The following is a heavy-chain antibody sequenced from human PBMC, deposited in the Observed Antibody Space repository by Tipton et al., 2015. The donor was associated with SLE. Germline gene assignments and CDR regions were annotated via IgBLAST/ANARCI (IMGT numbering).Heavy chain of an antibody. Sequence: TLSLTCTVSGYSIRSGYYWGWIRQPPGKGLEWIGSIYHRGSTYYNPSLKSRVTISVDTPKNQFSLNLSSVTAADTAVYYCARSGHIVVVVLGYFDVWGRGTLVTVSS. J-gene: IGHJ2*01. D-gene: IGHD2-21*01. CDR3: ARSGHIVVVVLGYFDV. V-gene: IGHV4-38-2*02. CDR2: IYHRGST. CDR1: GYSIRSGYY.